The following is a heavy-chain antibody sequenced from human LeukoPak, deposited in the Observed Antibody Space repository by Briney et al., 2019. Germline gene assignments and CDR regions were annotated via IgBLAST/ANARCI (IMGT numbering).Heavy chain of an antibody. V-gene: IGHV1-8*02. CDR3: ARGSGSSWYWVVYYYYGMDV. CDR1: GYTFTSYG. CDR2: MNPNSGNT. D-gene: IGHD6-13*01. J-gene: IGHJ6*02. Sequence: GASVKVSCKASGYTFTSYGINWVRQATGQGLEWMGWMNPNSGNTGYAQKFQGRVTMTRNTSISTAYMELSSLRSEDTAVYYCARGSGSSWYWVVYYYYGMDVWGQGTTVTISS.